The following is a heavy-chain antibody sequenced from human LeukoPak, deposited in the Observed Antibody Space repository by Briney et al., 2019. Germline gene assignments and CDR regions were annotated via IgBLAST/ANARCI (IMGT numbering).Heavy chain of an antibody. Sequence: SETLSLTCTVSGGSISSYYWSWIRQPPGKGLEWIGYIYYSGSTNYNPSLKSRVTISVDTSKNQFSLKLSSLTAADTAVYYCASSYSSPPHSDYWGQGTLVTVSS. D-gene: IGHD6-13*01. J-gene: IGHJ4*02. CDR1: GGSISSYY. V-gene: IGHV4-59*12. CDR3: ASSYSSPPHSDY. CDR2: IYYSGST.